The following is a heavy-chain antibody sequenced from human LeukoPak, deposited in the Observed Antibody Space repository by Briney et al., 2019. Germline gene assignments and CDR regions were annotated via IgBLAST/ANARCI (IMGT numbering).Heavy chain of an antibody. V-gene: IGHV3-30*02. J-gene: IGHJ4*02. D-gene: IGHD3-10*01. Sequence: PGGSLRLSCAASGFTFSSHGMHWVRQAPDKGLEWVAFIRYEGSSKYYADSVKGRFIISRDNSKNTLYLQMDSLRPEDTAVYYCAKDLLRGRWFGESWGQGTLVTVSS. CDR2: IRYEGSSK. CDR1: GFTFSSHG. CDR3: AKDLLRGRWFGES.